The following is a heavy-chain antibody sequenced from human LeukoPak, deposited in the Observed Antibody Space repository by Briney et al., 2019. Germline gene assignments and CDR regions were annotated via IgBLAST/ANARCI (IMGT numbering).Heavy chain of an antibody. CDR1: GFTFSSYS. J-gene: IGHJ3*02. Sequence: GGSLRLSCAVSGFTFSSYSMNWVRQAPGKGLEWVSSISSSSSYIYYADSVKGRFTISRDNAKNSLYLQMNSLRAEDTAVYYCARLNRPATEHDAFDIWGQGTMVTVSS. D-gene: IGHD1-14*01. V-gene: IGHV3-21*01. CDR3: ARLNRPATEHDAFDI. CDR2: ISSSSSYI.